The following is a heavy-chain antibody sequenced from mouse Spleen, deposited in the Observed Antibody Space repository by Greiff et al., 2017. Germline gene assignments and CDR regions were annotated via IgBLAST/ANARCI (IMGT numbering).Heavy chain of an antibody. V-gene: IGHV1-81*01. D-gene: IGHD1-3*01. Sequence: QVQLQQSGAELARPGASVKLSCKASGYTFTSYGISWVKQRTGQGLEWIGEIYPRSGNTYYNEKFKGKATLTADKSSSTAYMELRSLTSEDSAVYFCASRLNGMDYWGQGTSVTVSS. CDR2: IYPRSGNT. J-gene: IGHJ4*01. CDR3: ASRLNGMDY. CDR1: GYTFTSYG.